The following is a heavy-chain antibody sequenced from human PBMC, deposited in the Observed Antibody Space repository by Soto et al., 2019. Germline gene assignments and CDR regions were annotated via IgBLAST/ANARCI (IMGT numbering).Heavy chain of an antibody. CDR1: GGSISSYY. J-gene: IGHJ3*02. Sequence: PSETLSLTCTVSGGSISSYYWSWIRQPPGKGLEWIGYIYYSGSTNYNPSLKSRVTISVDTSKNQFSLKLSSVTAADTAVYYCARDKRDGSSWYATGAFDIWGQGTMVTVSS. CDR3: ARDKRDGSSWYATGAFDI. V-gene: IGHV4-59*01. CDR2: IYYSGST. D-gene: IGHD6-13*01.